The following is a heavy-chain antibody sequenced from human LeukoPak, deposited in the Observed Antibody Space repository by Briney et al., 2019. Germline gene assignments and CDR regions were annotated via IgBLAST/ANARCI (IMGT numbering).Heavy chain of an antibody. CDR3: ARDRYDSSGYYY. D-gene: IGHD3-22*01. CDR2: IIPIFGTA. CDR1: GGTFSSYA. J-gene: IGHJ4*02. Sequence: SVKVSCKASGGTFSSYAISWVRQAPGQGLEWMGGIIPIFGTANYAQKFQGRVTITADESTGTAYMELSSLRSEDTAVYYCARDRYDSSGYYYWGQGTLVTVSS. V-gene: IGHV1-69*13.